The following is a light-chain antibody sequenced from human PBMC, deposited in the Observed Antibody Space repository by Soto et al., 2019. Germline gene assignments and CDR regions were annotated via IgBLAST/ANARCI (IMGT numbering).Light chain of an antibody. CDR1: QDIREN. Sequence: DIQMTQSPSSLSASMRGRVAITCQASQDIRENINWYQQKPGKAPKLLLYDASNLQTGVPSRFSGSGSGTDFTFTISSMQHEDIANYYCQQFHSHPLTFGGGTKLEIK. J-gene: IGKJ4*01. V-gene: IGKV1-33*01. CDR3: QQFHSHPLT. CDR2: DAS.